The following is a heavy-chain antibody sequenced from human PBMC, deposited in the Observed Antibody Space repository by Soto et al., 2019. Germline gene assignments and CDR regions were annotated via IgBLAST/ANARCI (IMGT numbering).Heavy chain of an antibody. Sequence: QVQLVQSGAEVKKPGSSVKVSCKASGGTFSSYAISWVRQAPGQGLEWMGGIIPIFGTANYAQKFQGRVTXXAXEXTSTAYMELSSLRSEDTAVYYCARKGYCGGDCYRDYWGQGTLVTVSS. CDR1: GGTFSSYA. CDR3: ARKGYCGGDCYRDY. V-gene: IGHV1-69*12. CDR2: IIPIFGTA. D-gene: IGHD2-21*02. J-gene: IGHJ4*02.